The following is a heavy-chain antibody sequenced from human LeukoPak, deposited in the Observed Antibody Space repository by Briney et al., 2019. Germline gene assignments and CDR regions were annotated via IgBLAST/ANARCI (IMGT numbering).Heavy chain of an antibody. CDR1: GYTFTGYY. J-gene: IGHJ4*02. V-gene: IGHV1-2*02. CDR2: INPNSGGT. D-gene: IGHD6-13*01. Sequence: ASVEVSCKASGYTFTGYYMHWVRQAPGQGLEWMGWINPNSGGTKYAQTFKGRVTMTRDTSISTAYMELSSLRSDDTAVYYCARIWAEFQLVCDFWGQGTLVTVSP. CDR3: ARIWAEFQLVCDF.